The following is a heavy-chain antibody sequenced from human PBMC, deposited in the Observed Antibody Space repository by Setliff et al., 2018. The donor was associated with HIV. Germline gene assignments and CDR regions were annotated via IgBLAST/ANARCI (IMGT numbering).Heavy chain of an antibody. CDR1: GYTFINFD. CDR3: TRDRVAGPYYYGMDV. Sequence: SVKVSCKASGYTFINFDITWVRRAPGQGLEWMGWISANYAKTDYSQKFQGRVTMTTDTSTSTAYMELRSLTSDDTAMYYCTRDRVAGPYYYGMDVWGQGTTVTVSS. D-gene: IGHD2-15*01. V-gene: IGHV1-18*04. CDR2: ISANYAKT. J-gene: IGHJ6*02.